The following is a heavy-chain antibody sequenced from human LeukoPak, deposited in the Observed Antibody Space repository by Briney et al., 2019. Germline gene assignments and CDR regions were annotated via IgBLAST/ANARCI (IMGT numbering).Heavy chain of an antibody. CDR1: GYTFTSYG. CDR3: ARDPASRGIVATPPSY. V-gene: IGHV1-18*01. D-gene: IGHD5-12*01. Sequence: GASVKVSCKASGYTFTSYGISWVRQAPGQGLEWMGWISAYNGNTNYAQKLQGRVTMTTDTSTSTAYMELRSLRSDDTAVYYCARDPASRGIVATPPSYWGQGTLVTVSS. CDR2: ISAYNGNT. J-gene: IGHJ4*02.